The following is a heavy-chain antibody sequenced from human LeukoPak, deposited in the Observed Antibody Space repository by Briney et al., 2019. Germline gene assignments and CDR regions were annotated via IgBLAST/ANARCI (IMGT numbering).Heavy chain of an antibody. D-gene: IGHD2-2*01. CDR2: IYHSGST. CDR3: AKGRDQYNWFDP. J-gene: IGHJ5*02. CDR1: GYSISSGYY. V-gene: IGHV4-38-2*02. Sequence: SETLSLTCTVSGYSISSGYYWGWIRQPAGKGLEWIGSIYHSGSTCYNPSLKSRVTISVDTSKNQFSLKLTSVTAADTAVYYCAKGRDQYNWFDPWGQGTLVTVSS.